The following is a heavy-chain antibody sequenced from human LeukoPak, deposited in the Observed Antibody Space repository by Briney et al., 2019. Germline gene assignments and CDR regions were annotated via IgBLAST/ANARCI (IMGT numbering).Heavy chain of an antibody. D-gene: IGHD6-6*01. J-gene: IGHJ4*02. CDR2: ISATGDGT. Sequence: PGGSLRLSCAASGFTFSSYAMSWVRQTPGKGLGWLSTISATGDGTVYAASVKGRFTISRDNSKNTLLLQMNSLRADDTAVYYCAKDWATLPSRLSPFDSWGQGILVTVSS. V-gene: IGHV3-23*01. CDR1: GFTFSSYA. CDR3: AKDWATLPSRLSPFDS.